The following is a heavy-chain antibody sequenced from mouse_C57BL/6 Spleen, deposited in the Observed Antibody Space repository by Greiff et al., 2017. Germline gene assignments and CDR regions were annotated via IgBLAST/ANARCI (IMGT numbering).Heavy chain of an antibody. D-gene: IGHD2-5*01. CDR3: AIYYSNSFYAMDY. J-gene: IGHJ4*01. CDR1: GYTFTSYW. Sequence: QVQLQQPGAELVRPGSSVKLSCKASGYTFTSYWMHWVKQRPIQGLEWIGNIDPSDSETHYNQKFKDKATLTVDKSSSTAYMQLSSLTSEDSAVYYCAIYYSNSFYAMDYWGQGTSVTVSS. CDR2: IDPSDSET. V-gene: IGHV1-52*01.